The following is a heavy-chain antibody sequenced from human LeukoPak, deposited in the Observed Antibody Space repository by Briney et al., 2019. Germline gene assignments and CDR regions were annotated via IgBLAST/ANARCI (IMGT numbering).Heavy chain of an antibody. Sequence: GGSLRLSCAASGFTFSSYSMNWVRQAPGKGLEWVSSISSSSSYIYYADSVKGRFSISRDNAKNSLFLQMNGLRAEDTAVYYCARDYYDRSGYYFLPYWGQGTLVTVSS. D-gene: IGHD3-22*01. J-gene: IGHJ4*02. CDR3: ARDYYDRSGYYFLPY. V-gene: IGHV3-21*01. CDR2: ISSSSSYI. CDR1: GFTFSSYS.